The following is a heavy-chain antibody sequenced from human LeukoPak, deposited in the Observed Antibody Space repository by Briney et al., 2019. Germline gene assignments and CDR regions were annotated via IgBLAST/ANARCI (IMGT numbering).Heavy chain of an antibody. CDR2: ISGYNGNK. CDR3: VRQVDIAMALPDY. Sequence: GASVKVSCMASGYTFSSYGITWVRQAPGQGLEWMGWISGYNGNKNYAQKLQGRVTMTTDTSTSTAYMELRSLRSDDTAIYYCVRQVDIAMALPDYWGQGTLVTVSS. V-gene: IGHV1-18*01. J-gene: IGHJ4*02. D-gene: IGHD5-18*01. CDR1: GYTFSSYG.